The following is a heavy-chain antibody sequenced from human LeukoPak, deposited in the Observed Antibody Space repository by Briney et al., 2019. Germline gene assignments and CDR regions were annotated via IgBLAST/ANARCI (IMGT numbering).Heavy chain of an antibody. Sequence: SVTLSCMPSAGTFTSYAISWVRQAPGHGREWMGGIIPIFGTANYAQKFQGRVTITADESTSTAYMELSRLRSEDTAVYYCARDSSGPYNRFDAWGQGTLVTVSS. CDR3: ARDSSGPYNRFDA. CDR2: IIPIFGTA. D-gene: IGHD6-19*01. J-gene: IGHJ5*02. CDR1: AGTFTSYA. V-gene: IGHV1-69*01.